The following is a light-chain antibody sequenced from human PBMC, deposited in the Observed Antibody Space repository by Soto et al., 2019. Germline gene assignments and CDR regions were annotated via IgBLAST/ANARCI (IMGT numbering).Light chain of an antibody. V-gene: IGLV2-14*01. Sequence: QSALTQPASVSGSPGQSITISCTGTSSDVGAYNYVSWYQQHPGTAPKLMIYDVTNRPSGVSSRFSGSKSGNTASLTISGLQAEDEADYYCSSYTRSTTLVVFGGGTKLTVL. CDR1: SSDVGAYNY. CDR2: DVT. CDR3: SSYTRSTTLVV. J-gene: IGLJ2*01.